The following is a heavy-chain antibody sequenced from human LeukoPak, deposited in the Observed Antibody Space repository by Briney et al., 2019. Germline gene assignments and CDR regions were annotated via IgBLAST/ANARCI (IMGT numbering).Heavy chain of an antibody. CDR3: AKDRYSGYDYPHGMDV. CDR2: ISWDGGST. J-gene: IGHJ6*02. CDR1: GFTFDDYT. Sequence: GGSLRLSCAASGFTFDDYTMHWVRQAPGKGLEGVSLISWDGGSTYYADSVKGRFTISRDNSKNSLYLQMNSLRTEDTALYYCAKDRYSGYDYPHGMDVWGQGTTVTVSS. V-gene: IGHV3-43*01. D-gene: IGHD5-12*01.